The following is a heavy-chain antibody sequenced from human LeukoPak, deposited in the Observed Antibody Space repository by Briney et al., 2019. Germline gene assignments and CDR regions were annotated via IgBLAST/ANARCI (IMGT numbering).Heavy chain of an antibody. CDR2: ISAYNGNT. CDR3: ARDGLLAPIVVVPAAGYYYYGMDV. J-gene: IGHJ6*02. V-gene: IGHV1-18*01. Sequence: GASVKVSCKASGYTFTSYGISWVRQAPGQGLEWMGWISAYNGNTNYAQKLQGRVTLTTDTSTSTAYMELRSLRSDVTAVYYCARDGLLAPIVVVPAAGYYYYGMDVWGQGTTVTVSS. CDR1: GYTFTSYG. D-gene: IGHD2-2*01.